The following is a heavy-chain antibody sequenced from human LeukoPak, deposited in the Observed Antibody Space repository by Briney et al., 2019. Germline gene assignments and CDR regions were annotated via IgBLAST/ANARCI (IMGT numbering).Heavy chain of an antibody. CDR3: ARAEGYYDSNSDEFDY. Sequence: SQTLSLTCAISGDSVSSNSAAWNWIRQSPSRGLEWLGRTYYRSKWYNDYAVSVKSRITINPDTSKNQFSLQLNSVTPEDTAVYYCARAEGYYDSNSDEFDYWGQGTLVTVSS. V-gene: IGHV6-1*01. J-gene: IGHJ4*02. CDR1: GDSVSSNSAA. CDR2: TYYRSKWYN. D-gene: IGHD3-22*01.